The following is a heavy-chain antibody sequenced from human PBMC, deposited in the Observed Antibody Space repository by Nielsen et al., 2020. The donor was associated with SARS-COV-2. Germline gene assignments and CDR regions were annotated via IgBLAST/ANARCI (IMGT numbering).Heavy chain of an antibody. Sequence: WIRQPPGKGLEWVSAISGSGGSTYYADSVKGRFTISRDNSKNTLYLQMDSLRAEDTAVYYCARTADDSSGYYHYYYGMDVWGQGTTVIVSS. V-gene: IGHV3-23*01. D-gene: IGHD3-22*01. J-gene: IGHJ6*02. CDR3: ARTADDSSGYYHYYYGMDV. CDR2: ISGSGGST.